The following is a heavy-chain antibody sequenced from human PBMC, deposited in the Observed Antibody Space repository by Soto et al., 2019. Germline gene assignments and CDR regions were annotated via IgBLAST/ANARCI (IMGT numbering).Heavy chain of an antibody. CDR2: ISYDGVTK. CDR1: GCTFSSYA. Sequence: PGVSLRLSWAAAGCTFSSYAMRWVRQATGKGLEWVAVISYDGVTKYYADCVKGRFTSSRDNSKNTLYLQSNSLRAEDTAVDYCVRDMQLWRLDSWGQGTLLTASS. J-gene: IGHJ5*01. D-gene: IGHD2-21*01. CDR3: VRDMQLWRLDS. V-gene: IGHV3-30-3*01.